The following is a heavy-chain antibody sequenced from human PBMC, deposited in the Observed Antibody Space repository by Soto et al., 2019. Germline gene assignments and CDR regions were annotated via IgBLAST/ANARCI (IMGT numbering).Heavy chain of an antibody. CDR2: IIPILGIA. D-gene: IGHD3-10*01. CDR3: ARPKGYYYGSGDAFDI. V-gene: IGHV1-69*02. Sequence: GASVKVSCKASGGTFSSYTISWVRQAPGQGLEWMGRIIPILGIANYAQKFQGRITITADKSTSTAYMELSSLRSEDTAVYYCARPKGYYYGSGDAFDIWGQGTMVTVSS. CDR1: GGTFSSYT. J-gene: IGHJ3*02.